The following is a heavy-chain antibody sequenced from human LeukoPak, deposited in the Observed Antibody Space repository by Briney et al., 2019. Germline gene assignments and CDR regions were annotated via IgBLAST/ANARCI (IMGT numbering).Heavy chain of an antibody. CDR3: TSSFGQLSFFDY. CDR2: IRGKAYGATT. D-gene: IGHD3-10*01. V-gene: IGHV3-49*04. J-gene: IGHJ4*02. CDR1: GFTFGGYS. Sequence: GGSLRLSCSTSGFTFGGYSMSWVRQAPGKGLEWVGFIRGKAYGATTEYAASVKGRFTISRDDSKSIAYLQMNSLKTEDTAVYYCTSSFGQLSFFDYWGQGTLVTVSS.